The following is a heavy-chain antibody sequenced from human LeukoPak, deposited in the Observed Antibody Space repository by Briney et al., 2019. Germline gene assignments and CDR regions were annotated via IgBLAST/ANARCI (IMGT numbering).Heavy chain of an antibody. D-gene: IGHD5-12*01. J-gene: IGHJ4*02. V-gene: IGHV1-2*04. CDR3: ARGGGGYDSKLRY. Sequence: GASVKVSCKTSGYTFTGYYMHWVRQAPGQGLEWMGWINPNSGGTNYAQKFEGWVTMTRDTSISTAYMELSRLRSDDTAVYYCARGGGGYDSKLRYWGQGTLVTVSS. CDR2: INPNSGGT. CDR1: GYTFTGYY.